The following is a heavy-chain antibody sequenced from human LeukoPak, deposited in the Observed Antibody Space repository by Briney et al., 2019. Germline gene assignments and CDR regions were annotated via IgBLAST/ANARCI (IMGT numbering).Heavy chain of an antibody. CDR1: GGTFSSYA. CDR3: ARDREVQYYYDSSGYYYRYFQH. J-gene: IGHJ1*01. D-gene: IGHD3-22*01. CDR2: IIPIFGTA. Sequence: SVKVSCKASGGTFSSYAISWVRQAPGQGLEWMGGIIPIFGTANYAQKFQGRVTITTDESTSTAYMELSSLRSEDTAVYYCARDREVQYYYDSSGYYYRYFQHWGQGTLVTVPS. V-gene: IGHV1-69*05.